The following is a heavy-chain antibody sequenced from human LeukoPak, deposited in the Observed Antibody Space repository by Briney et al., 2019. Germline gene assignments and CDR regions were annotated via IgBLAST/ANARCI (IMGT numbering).Heavy chain of an antibody. CDR1: GLTFSSYG. J-gene: IGHJ1*01. D-gene: IGHD3-22*01. CDR2: IRYDGSNK. Sequence: GGSLRLSCAASGLTFSSYGMHWVRQAPGKGLEWVAFIRYDGSNKYYADSVKGRFTISRDNSKNTLYLQMNSLRAEETAVYYCARLEFGSSGYYLLTEYFQHWGQGTLVTVSS. V-gene: IGHV3-30*02. CDR3: ARLEFGSSGYYLLTEYFQH.